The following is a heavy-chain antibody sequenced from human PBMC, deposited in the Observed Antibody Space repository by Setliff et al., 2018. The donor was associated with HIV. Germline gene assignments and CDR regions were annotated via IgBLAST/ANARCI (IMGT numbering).Heavy chain of an antibody. V-gene: IGHV3-53*01. J-gene: IGHJ4*02. Sequence: GGSLRLSCAASGFTVTNHYMSWVRQAPEKGLEWVSIIISSGGTTYADSVKGRFTISRDNARKSVYLQIDSLRAEDTAVYYCARDRGYDLDYFDYWGQGTLVTVSS. D-gene: IGHD5-12*01. CDR1: GFTVTNHY. CDR2: IISSGGT. CDR3: ARDRGYDLDYFDY.